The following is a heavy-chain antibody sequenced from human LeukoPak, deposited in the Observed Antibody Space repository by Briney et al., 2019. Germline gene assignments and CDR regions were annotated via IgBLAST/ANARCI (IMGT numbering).Heavy chain of an antibody. CDR3: ARSLDFVVVPAAFCFDP. J-gene: IGHJ5*02. CDR2: INHSGST. Sequence: SETLSLTCAVYGGSFSGYYPTWIRQPPGKGLEWVGEINHSGSTNYNPSLKSRVTISVDTSKNQFSLKLSSVTAADTAVYYCARSLDFVVVPAAFCFDPWGQGTLVTVSS. V-gene: IGHV4-34*01. D-gene: IGHD2-2*01. CDR1: GGSFSGYY.